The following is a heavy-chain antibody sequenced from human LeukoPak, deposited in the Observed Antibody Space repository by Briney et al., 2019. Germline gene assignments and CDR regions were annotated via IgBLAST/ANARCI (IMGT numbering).Heavy chain of an antibody. Sequence: SETLSLTXTVSGGSISSYYWSWIRQPAGKGLEWIGRIYTSGSTNHNPSLKSRVTMSVDTSKNQFSLKLSSVTAADTAVYYCARGKVVVVPAASMGHNWFDPWGQGTLVTVSS. CDR2: IYTSGST. V-gene: IGHV4-4*07. CDR1: GGSISSYY. D-gene: IGHD2-2*01. J-gene: IGHJ5*02. CDR3: ARGKVVVVPAASMGHNWFDP.